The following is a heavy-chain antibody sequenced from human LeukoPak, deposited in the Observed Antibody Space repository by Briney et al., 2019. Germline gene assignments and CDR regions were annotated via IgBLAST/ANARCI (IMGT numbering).Heavy chain of an antibody. CDR1: GGSISSSSYY. D-gene: IGHD5-18*01. Sequence: PSETPSLTCTVSGGSISSSSYYWGWIRQPPGKGLEWIGSIYYSGSTYYNPSLKSRVTISVDTSKNQFSLKLSSVTAADTAVYYCARHSWIQLWLRYPFDIWGQGTMVTVSS. CDR3: ARHSWIQLWLRYPFDI. V-gene: IGHV4-39*01. J-gene: IGHJ3*02. CDR2: IYYSGST.